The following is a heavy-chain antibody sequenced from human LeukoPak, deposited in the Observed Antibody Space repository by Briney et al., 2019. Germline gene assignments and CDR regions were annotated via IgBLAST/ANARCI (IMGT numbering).Heavy chain of an antibody. CDR1: GGSVSSGSYY. Sequence: PSETLSLTCTVSGGSVSSGSYYWSWIRQPPGKGLEWIGYIYYSGSTNYNPSLKSRVTISVDTSKNQFSLKLSSVTAADTAVYYCARDPEVIPHTYCGGDCYSGIFDYWGQGTLVTVSS. J-gene: IGHJ4*02. CDR3: ARDPEVIPHTYCGGDCYSGIFDY. D-gene: IGHD2-21*02. CDR2: IYYSGST. V-gene: IGHV4-61*01.